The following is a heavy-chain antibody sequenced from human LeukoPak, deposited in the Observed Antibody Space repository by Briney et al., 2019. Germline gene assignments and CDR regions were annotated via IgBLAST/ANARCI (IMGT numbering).Heavy chain of an antibody. D-gene: IGHD3-16*02. J-gene: IGHJ4*02. CDR3: AKEDYDYVWGSYRH. CDR1: GFTFSSYA. CDR2: ISGSGGST. V-gene: IGHV3-23*01. Sequence: PRGSLRLSCAASGFTFSSYAMSWVRQAPGKWREWVSAISGSGGSTYYADSVKGRFTISRDNSKNTLYLQMNSLRAEDTAVYYCAKEDYDYVWGSYRHWGQGTLVTVSS.